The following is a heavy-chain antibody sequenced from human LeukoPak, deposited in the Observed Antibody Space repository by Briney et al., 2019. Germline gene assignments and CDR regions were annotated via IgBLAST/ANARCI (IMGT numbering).Heavy chain of an antibody. CDR1: GFTFSGYA. V-gene: IGHV3-23*01. CDR3: ARHLSGVTGYTYGRGIDY. J-gene: IGHJ4*02. CDR2: ISGSGGST. Sequence: GGSLRLSCAASGFTFSGYAMSWVRQAPGKGLEWVSAISGSGGSTYYADSVKGRFTISRDNAKTSLYLQMNSLRVEDTAVYYCARHLSGVTGYTYGRGIDYWGQGTLVTVSS. D-gene: IGHD5-18*01.